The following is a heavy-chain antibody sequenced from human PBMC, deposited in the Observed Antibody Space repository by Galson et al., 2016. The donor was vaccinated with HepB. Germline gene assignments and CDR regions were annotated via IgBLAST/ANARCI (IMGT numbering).Heavy chain of an antibody. J-gene: IGHJ4*02. D-gene: IGHD3-10*01. CDR3: ASSVRGSGSPPGGY. CDR1: GFTLSNSA. CDR2: ITIDGSTT. Sequence: SLRLSCAASGFTLSNSAMSWVRQAPGKGLEWVSHITIDGSTTTYADSVKGRFTISRDNAKNTLYLQMNSLRAEDTAVYYCASSVRGSGSPPGGYWGQGTLVTVSS. V-gene: IGHV3-74*01.